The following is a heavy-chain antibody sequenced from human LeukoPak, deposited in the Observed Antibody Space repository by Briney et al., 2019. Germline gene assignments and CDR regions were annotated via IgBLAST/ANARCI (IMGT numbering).Heavy chain of an antibody. V-gene: IGHV3-23*01. J-gene: IGHJ3*02. Sequence: QTGGSLRLSCAASGFTFSSYAMSWVRQVPGKGLEWVSAISGSGGSTYYADSVKGRFTISRDNSKNTLYLQMNTLRAEDTAVYYCARGGASPADDAFDIWGQGTMVTVSS. CDR2: ISGSGGST. CDR3: ARGGASPADDAFDI. D-gene: IGHD2-2*01. CDR1: GFTFSSYA.